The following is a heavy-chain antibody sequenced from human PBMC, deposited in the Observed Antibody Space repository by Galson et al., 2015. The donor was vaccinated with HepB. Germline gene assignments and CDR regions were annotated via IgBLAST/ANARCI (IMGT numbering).Heavy chain of an antibody. Sequence: SLRLSCAASGFTFSNYAMSWVRQTPGKGLEWVSAISGSGGTTYYADSVKGRFTISRGNSKNTLYLQMNSLRAEDTAVYYCARVRDSSGWDLGYWGQGTLVTVSS. CDR2: ISGSGGTT. J-gene: IGHJ4*02. D-gene: IGHD6-19*01. V-gene: IGHV3-23*01. CDR3: ARVRDSSGWDLGY. CDR1: GFTFSNYA.